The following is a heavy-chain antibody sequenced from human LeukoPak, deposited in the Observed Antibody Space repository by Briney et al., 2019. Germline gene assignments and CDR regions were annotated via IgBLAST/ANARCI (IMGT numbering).Heavy chain of an antibody. J-gene: IGHJ4*02. CDR2: IYPGDSDT. D-gene: IGHD2-15*01. V-gene: IGHV5-51*01. Sequence: GESLKISCKGSGYSFTSYWIGWVRQMPGKGLEWMGIIYPGDSDTRYSPSFQGQVTISADKSISTAYLQWSSLKASDTAMYYCARGYCSGGSCYSSFYFDCWGQGTLVTVSS. CDR3: ARGYCSGGSCYSSFYFDC. CDR1: GYSFTSYW.